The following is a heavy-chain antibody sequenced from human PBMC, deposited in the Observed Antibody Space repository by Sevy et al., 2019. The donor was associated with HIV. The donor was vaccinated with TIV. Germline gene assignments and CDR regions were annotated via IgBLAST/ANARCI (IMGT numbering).Heavy chain of an antibody. D-gene: IGHD3-22*01. Sequence: GGSLRLSCKPSGFTVVSYAMNWVRQAPGKGLEWVSTIYGSGSTTYHADSLRGRFSISRDDSKNTVYLSRNSLKTEDTAVYYCAGGRFDSSGSFDAFDIWGQGTMVTVSS. J-gene: IGHJ3*02. V-gene: IGHV3-23*01. CDR1: GFTVVSYA. CDR3: AGGRFDSSGSFDAFDI. CDR2: IYGSGSTT.